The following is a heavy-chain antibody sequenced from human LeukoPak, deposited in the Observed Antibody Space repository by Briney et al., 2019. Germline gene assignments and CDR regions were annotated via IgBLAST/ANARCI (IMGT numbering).Heavy chain of an antibody. CDR3: ARGGEWLRVDY. CDR1: GGSISSGGYY. V-gene: IGHV4-31*03. CDR2: IYYSGST. Sequence: SETLSLTCTVSGGSISSGGYYWSWIRQHPGKGLEWIGYIYYSGSTYYNPSLKSRVTISVDTSKNQFSLKLSSVTAADTAVYYCARGGEWLRVDYWGQGTLVTVSS. J-gene: IGHJ4*02. D-gene: IGHD3-3*01.